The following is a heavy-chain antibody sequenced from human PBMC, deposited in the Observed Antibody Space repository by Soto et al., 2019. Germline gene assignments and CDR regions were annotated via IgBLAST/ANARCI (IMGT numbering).Heavy chain of an antibody. CDR3: ARNYYGSGSYSLPYYGMDV. V-gene: IGHV5-51*01. J-gene: IGHJ6*02. Sequence: GESLKISCKGSGYSFTSYWIGWVRQMPGKGLEWMGIIYPGDPDTRYSPSFQGQVTISADKSISTAYLQWSSLKASDTAMYYCARNYYGSGSYSLPYYGMDVWGQGTTVTVSS. D-gene: IGHD3-10*01. CDR1: GYSFTSYW. CDR2: IYPGDPDT.